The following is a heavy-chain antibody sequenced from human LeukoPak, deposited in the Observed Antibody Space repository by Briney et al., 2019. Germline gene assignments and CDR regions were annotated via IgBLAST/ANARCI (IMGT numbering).Heavy chain of an antibody. J-gene: IGHJ4*02. CDR1: GFTFSSYG. D-gene: IGHD3-10*01. Sequence: GGSLRLSCAASGFTFSSYGMHWVRQAPGKGLEWVAVISYDGSNKYYADSVKGRFTISRDNSKNTLYLQMNSLRAEDTAVYYCARVPGVNYYFDYWGQGTLVTVSS. V-gene: IGHV3-30*06. CDR3: ARVPGVNYYFDY. CDR2: ISYDGSNK.